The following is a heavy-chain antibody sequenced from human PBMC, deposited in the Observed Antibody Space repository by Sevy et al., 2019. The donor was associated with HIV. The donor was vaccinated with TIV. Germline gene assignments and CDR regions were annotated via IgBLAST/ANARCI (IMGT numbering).Heavy chain of an antibody. CDR2: ISYRGAT. J-gene: IGHJ5*02. CDR1: GGSIATFGSF. Sequence: SETLSLTCSVSGGSIATFGSFWGWIRQPPGKGLEWIGDISYRGATNYNPSLKSRATISVDTSKSQLSLKLTSLTPADTAVYYYARIYDHWGQGVLVTVSS. CDR3: ARIYDH. V-gene: IGHV4-39*01.